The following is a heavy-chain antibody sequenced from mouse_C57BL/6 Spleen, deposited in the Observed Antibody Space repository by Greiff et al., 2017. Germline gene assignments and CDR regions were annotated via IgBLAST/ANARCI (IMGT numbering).Heavy chain of an antibody. J-gene: IGHJ1*03. V-gene: IGHV1-42*01. Sequence: VQLQQSGPELVKPGASVKISCKASGYSFTGYYMNWVKQSPEKSLEWIGEINPSTGGTTYNQKFKAKATLTVDKSSSTAYMQLKSLTSEDSAVYYGARIDYGSSYGYFDVWGTGTTVTVSS. CDR3: ARIDYGSSYGYFDV. D-gene: IGHD1-1*01. CDR1: GYSFTGYY. CDR2: INPSTGGT.